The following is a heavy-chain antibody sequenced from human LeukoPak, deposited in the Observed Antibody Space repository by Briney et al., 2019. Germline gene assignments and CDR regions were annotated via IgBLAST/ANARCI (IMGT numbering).Heavy chain of an antibody. D-gene: IGHD6-13*01. J-gene: IGHJ4*02. CDR3: ARDPYSSSWYEGYYFDY. CDR1: GYTFTGYY. V-gene: IGHV1-2*02. Sequence: ASVKVSCKASGYTFTGYYMHWVRQAPGQWLEWMGWINPNSGGTNYAQKFQGRVTMTRDTSISTAYMELSRLRSDDTAVYYCARDPYSSSWYEGYYFDYWAQGTLVTVSS. CDR2: INPNSGGT.